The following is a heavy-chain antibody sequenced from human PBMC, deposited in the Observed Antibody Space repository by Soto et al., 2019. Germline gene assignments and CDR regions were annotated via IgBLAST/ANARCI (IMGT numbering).Heavy chain of an antibody. Sequence: PGGSLRLSCAASGFTFSSYSMNWVRQAPGKGLEWVSSISSSSSYIYYADSVKGRFTISRDNAKNSLYLQMSSLRAEDTAVYYCARVRRGSSTFDYWGQGTLVTVSS. CDR1: GFTFSSYS. D-gene: IGHD6-6*01. J-gene: IGHJ4*02. CDR3: ARVRRGSSTFDY. V-gene: IGHV3-21*01. CDR2: ISSSSSYI.